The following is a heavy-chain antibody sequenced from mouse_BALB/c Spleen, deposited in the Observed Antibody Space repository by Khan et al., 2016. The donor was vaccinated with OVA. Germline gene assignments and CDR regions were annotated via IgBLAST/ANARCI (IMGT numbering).Heavy chain of an antibody. D-gene: IGHD1-1*01. CDR2: INPHIGET. CDR3: TRIYRSDFDY. V-gene: IGHV1-20*01. Sequence: EVQLQESGPELVRPGASVKISCTASGYSFTGYFMNWVMQSHGKNLEWIGRINPHIGETFYNQRFKDKATLTVDESSSTAHMELRSLTSEDSAVYYCTRIYRSDFDYWGQGTTLTVSS. CDR1: GYSFTGYF. J-gene: IGHJ2*01.